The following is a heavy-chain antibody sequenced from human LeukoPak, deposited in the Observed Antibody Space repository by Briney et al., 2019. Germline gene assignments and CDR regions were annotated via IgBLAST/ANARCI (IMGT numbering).Heavy chain of an antibody. CDR1: GYTLTELS. V-gene: IGHV1-24*01. D-gene: IGHD3-22*01. CDR3: ATDLVGYYDSSVTSN. Sequence: ASVEVSCKVSGYTLTELSMHWVRQAPGKGLEWMGGFDPEDGETIYAQKFQGRVTMTEDTSTDTAYMELSSLRSEDTAVYYCATDLVGYYDSSVTSNWGQGTLVTVSS. CDR2: FDPEDGET. J-gene: IGHJ4*02.